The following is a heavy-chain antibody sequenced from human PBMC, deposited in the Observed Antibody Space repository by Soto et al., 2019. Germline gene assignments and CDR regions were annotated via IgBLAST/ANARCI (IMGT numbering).Heavy chain of an antibody. D-gene: IGHD2-15*01. V-gene: IGHV3-9*01. CDR2: ISWNSGSI. CDR1: GFTFDDYA. Sequence: PGGSLRLSCAASGFTFDDYAMHWVRQAPGKGLEWVSGISWNSGSIGYADSVKGRFTISRDNAKNSLYLQMNSLRAEDTALYYCAKMRAGTYCSGGSCYYYGMDVWGQGTTVTVSS. J-gene: IGHJ6*02. CDR3: AKMRAGTYCSGGSCYYYGMDV.